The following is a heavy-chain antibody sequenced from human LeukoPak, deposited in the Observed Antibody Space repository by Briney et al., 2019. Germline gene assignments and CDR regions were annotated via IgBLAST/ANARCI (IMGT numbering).Heavy chain of an antibody. CDR1: GFTVSSNY. V-gene: IGHV3-53*01. Sequence: QPGGSLRLSCAASGFTVSSNYMSWVRQAPGKGLEWVSVIYSGGSTYYADSVKGRFTISRDNSKNTLYLQMNSLRAEDTAVYYCARDSSGWNHYYYGMDVWGQGTTVTVSS. J-gene: IGHJ6*02. D-gene: IGHD6-19*01. CDR2: IYSGGST. CDR3: ARDSSGWNHYYYGMDV.